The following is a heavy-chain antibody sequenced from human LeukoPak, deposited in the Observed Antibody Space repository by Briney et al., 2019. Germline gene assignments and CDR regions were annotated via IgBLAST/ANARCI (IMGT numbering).Heavy chain of an antibody. V-gene: IGHV3-48*01. CDR2: ISSVSSTR. J-gene: IGHJ4*02. D-gene: IGHD5-18*01. CDR3: ARVDVSGYSFGLIDY. Sequence: PGGSLRLSCVASGFTFNSYSMNWVCQAPGKGLEWVSYISSVSSTRYYADSVKGRFTISRDNAKNSLYLQVNSLRAEDTAVYYCARVDVSGYSFGLIDYWGQGTLVTVSS. CDR1: GFTFNSYS.